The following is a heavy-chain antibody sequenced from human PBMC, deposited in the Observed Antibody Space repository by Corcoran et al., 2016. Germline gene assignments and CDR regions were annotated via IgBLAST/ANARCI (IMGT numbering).Heavy chain of an antibody. CDR2: ISYDGSNK. J-gene: IGHJ6*02. Sequence: QVQLVESGGGVVQPGRSLRLSCAASGFTFSSYGMHWVRQAPGKGLEWVAVISYDGSNKYYADSVKGRFTISRDNSKNTLYLQMNSLRAEGRAVFYCETGGDYGDYWSYYYYGLDVWGQGTMVTVSS. V-gene: IGHV3-30*03. CDR1: GFTFSSYG. D-gene: IGHD4-17*01. CDR3: ETGGDYGDYWSYYYYGLDV.